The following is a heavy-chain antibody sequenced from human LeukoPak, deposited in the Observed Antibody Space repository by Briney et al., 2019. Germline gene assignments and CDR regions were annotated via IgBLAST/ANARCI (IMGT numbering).Heavy chain of an antibody. CDR2: INSDGSST. CDR3: AREGRGYSYAFEY. D-gene: IGHD5-18*01. V-gene: IGHV3-74*01. Sequence: PGGSLRLSCAASGFTFSNYWMHWVRQAPGKGPVWVSRINSDGSSTTYADSVKGRFTISRDNGQNTLYLQMNSLRAEDTAVYYCAREGRGYSYAFEYWGQGTLVTVSS. J-gene: IGHJ4*02. CDR1: GFTFSNYW.